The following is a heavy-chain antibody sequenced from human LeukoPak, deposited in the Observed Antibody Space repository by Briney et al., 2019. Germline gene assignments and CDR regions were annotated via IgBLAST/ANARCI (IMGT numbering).Heavy chain of an antibody. D-gene: IGHD6-6*01. CDR3: AKETSSSFDY. Sequence: GGSLRLSCAASGFTFSSYAMNWVRQAPGKGLEWVSGMSNNGGSTYYADSVKGRFTISRDNSKNTLYLQMNSLRAEDTAVYYCAKETSSSFDYWGQGTLVTVSS. CDR2: MSNNGGST. J-gene: IGHJ4*02. CDR1: GFTFSSYA. V-gene: IGHV3-23*01.